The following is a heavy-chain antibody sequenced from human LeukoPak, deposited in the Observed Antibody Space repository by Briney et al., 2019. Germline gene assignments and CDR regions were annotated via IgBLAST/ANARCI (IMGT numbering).Heavy chain of an antibody. Sequence: SETLSLTCTVSGGSISSGSYYWSWIRQPAGKGLEWIGRIYTSGSTNYNPSLKSRVTISVDTSKNQFSLKLSSVTAADTAVHYCASAKCSGGSCYYGWFDPWGQGTLVTVSS. CDR2: IYTSGST. CDR1: GGSISSGSYY. J-gene: IGHJ5*02. CDR3: ASAKCSGGSCYYGWFDP. D-gene: IGHD2-15*01. V-gene: IGHV4-61*02.